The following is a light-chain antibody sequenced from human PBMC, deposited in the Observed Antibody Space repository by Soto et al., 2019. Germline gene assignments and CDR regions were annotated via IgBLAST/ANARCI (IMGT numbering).Light chain of an antibody. CDR3: PQYGGSPT. CDR1: QSVSSSY. CDR2: GAS. Sequence: EIVLTQSPGTLSLSPGERATLSCRASQSVSSSYLAGYQQKPGQAPRLLIYGASSRAAGSPDRFSGSGSGTDFTLTISRLEPEDFAVDDCPQYGGSPTCGGGPKVEIK. J-gene: IGKJ4*01. V-gene: IGKV3-20*01.